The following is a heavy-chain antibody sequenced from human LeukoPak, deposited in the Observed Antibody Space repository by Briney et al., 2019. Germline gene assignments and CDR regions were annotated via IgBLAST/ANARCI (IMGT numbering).Heavy chain of an antibody. J-gene: IGHJ3*02. CDR3: ARVGYSSSWYPGRAFDI. V-gene: IGHV3-53*01. D-gene: IGHD6-13*01. CDR2: IYSGGST. CDR1: GFTVSSNY. Sequence: GGSLRLSCAASGFTVSSNYMSWVHQAPGKGLEWVSVIYSGGSTYYADSVKGRFTISRDNSKNTLYLQMNSLRAEDTAVYYCARVGYSSSWYPGRAFDIWGQGTMVTVSS.